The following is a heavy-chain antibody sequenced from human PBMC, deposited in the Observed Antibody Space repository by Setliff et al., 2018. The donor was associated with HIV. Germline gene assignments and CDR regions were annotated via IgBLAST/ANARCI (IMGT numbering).Heavy chain of an antibody. J-gene: IGHJ4*02. CDR2: IWYDGDNK. Sequence: LRLSCAASGFTFSNYGMHWVRQAPGKGLEWVAVIWYDGDNKYYADSVKGRVTISRDNSKNTLYLQMNSLRAEDTAVYYCASSPPGDGDYFDYWGQGTLVTVSS. CDR3: ASSPPGDGDYFDY. V-gene: IGHV3-33*01. CDR1: GFTFSNYG. D-gene: IGHD7-27*01.